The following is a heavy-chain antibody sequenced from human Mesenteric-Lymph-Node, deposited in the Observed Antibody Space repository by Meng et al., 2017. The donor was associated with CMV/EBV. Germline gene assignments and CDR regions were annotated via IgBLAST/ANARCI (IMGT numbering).Heavy chain of an antibody. Sequence: SETLSLTCTVSGGSISSSSYYWGWIRQPPGKGLEWIGSIYNSGTTYYNPSLKSRVTMSVDMSESQFFLKLSSVTAADTAVYYCARDADEPADWGLGWFDPWGQGTLVTVSS. D-gene: IGHD7-27*01. J-gene: IGHJ5*02. CDR2: IYNSGTT. CDR3: ARDADEPADWGLGWFDP. CDR1: GGSISSSSYY. V-gene: IGHV4-39*07.